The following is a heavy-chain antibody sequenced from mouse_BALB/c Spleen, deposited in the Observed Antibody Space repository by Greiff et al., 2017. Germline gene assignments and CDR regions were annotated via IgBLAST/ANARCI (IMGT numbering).Heavy chain of an antibody. V-gene: IGHV5-6-5*01. CDR3: ERGERYDDGAWFAY. J-gene: IGHJ3*01. CDR2: ISSGGST. D-gene: IGHD2-14*01. CDR1: GFTFSSYA. Sequence: EVQLVESGGGLVKPGGSLKLSCAASGFTFSSYAMSWVRQTPEKSLEWVASISSGGSTYYPDSVKCRFTISRDNARNILYLQMNSLRSEDTALYYCERGERYDDGAWFAYWGQGTLVTVAA.